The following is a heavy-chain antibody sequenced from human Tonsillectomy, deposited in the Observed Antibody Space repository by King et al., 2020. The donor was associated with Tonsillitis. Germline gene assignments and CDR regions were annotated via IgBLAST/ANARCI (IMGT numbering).Heavy chain of an antibody. D-gene: IGHD3-10*01. CDR3: AGDQYGSGIYELCKYYFDY. CDR2: ISSSSSYI. Sequence: VQLVESGGGLVKPGGSLRLSCAASGFTFSSYSMNWVRQAPGKGLEWVSSISSSSSYIYYADSVKGRFTISRDNAKNSLYLQMNSLRAEDTAVYYCAGDQYGSGIYELCKYYFDYWGQGTLVTVSS. CDR1: GFTFSSYS. J-gene: IGHJ4*02. V-gene: IGHV3-21*01.